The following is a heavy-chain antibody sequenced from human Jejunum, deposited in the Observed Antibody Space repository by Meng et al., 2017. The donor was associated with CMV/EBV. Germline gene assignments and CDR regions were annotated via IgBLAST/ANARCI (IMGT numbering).Heavy chain of an antibody. CDR3: VRENYANPDY. V-gene: IGHV3-11*05. D-gene: IGHD1-7*01. CDR1: GFTSSDHY. J-gene: IGHJ4*02. CDR2: ISTSSTHT. Sequence: QVQLVESGGGLVKPAGSLRLTCAASGFTSSDHYMSWIRPAPGKGLEWVSYISTSSTHTKYADSVRGRFTISRDNARNSMYLQMNSLRAEDTAVYYCVRENYANPDYWGQGTLVTVSS.